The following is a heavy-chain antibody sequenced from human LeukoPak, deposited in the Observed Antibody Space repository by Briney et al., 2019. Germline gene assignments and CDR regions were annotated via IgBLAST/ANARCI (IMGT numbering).Heavy chain of an antibody. J-gene: IGHJ6*03. CDR3: ARDPYSGSYGPYYYYYMDV. V-gene: IGHV3-48*01. Sequence: GGSLRLSCAASGFTFSSYAMHWVRQAPGKGLEWVSYISSSSSTIYYAGSVKGRFTISRDNANYSLYLQMNSLRAEDTAVYYCARDPYSGSYGPYYYYYMDVWGEGTTVTISS. D-gene: IGHD1-26*01. CDR1: GFTFSSYA. CDR2: ISSSSSTI.